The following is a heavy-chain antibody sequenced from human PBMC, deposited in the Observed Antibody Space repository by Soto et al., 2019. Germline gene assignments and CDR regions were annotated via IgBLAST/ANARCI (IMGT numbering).Heavy chain of an antibody. D-gene: IGHD6-19*01. Sequence: SQTLSLTCAISGDSVSSNSAAWNWIRQSPSRGLEWLGRTYYRSKWYNDYAVSVKSRITISPDTSKNQFSLQLNSVTPEDTAVYYCARENYSSGSYAPPLSDYWGQGTLVTVSS. CDR1: GDSVSSNSAA. V-gene: IGHV6-1*01. J-gene: IGHJ4*02. CDR3: ARENYSSGSYAPPLSDY. CDR2: TYYRSKWYN.